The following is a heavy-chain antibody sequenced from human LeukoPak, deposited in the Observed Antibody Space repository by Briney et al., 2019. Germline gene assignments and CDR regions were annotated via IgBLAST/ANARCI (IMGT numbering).Heavy chain of an antibody. D-gene: IGHD3-22*01. CDR2: ISSSSYHI. J-gene: IGHJ4*02. Sequence: GGSLRLSCAASGFSFSTYSMNWVRQAPGKGLERVSSISSSSYHIYYADSVKGRFTISRDNAKNSLYLQMDSLRAEDTAVYYCARRFYYDSSGYFYEPYNFDSWGQGTLVTVSS. CDR3: ARRFYYDSSGYFYEPYNFDS. CDR1: GFSFSTYS. V-gene: IGHV3-21*01.